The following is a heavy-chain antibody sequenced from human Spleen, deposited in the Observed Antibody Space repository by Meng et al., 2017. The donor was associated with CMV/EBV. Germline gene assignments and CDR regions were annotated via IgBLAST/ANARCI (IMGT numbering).Heavy chain of an antibody. CDR3: ARDGIQDYDFWSGYYSPYYYYGMDV. D-gene: IGHD3-3*01. Sequence: GESLKISCAASGFTFSSYSMNWVRQAPGKGLEWVSSISSSSSYIYYADSVKGRFTISRDNAKNSLYLQMNSLRAEDTAVYYCARDGIQDYDFWSGYYSPYYYYGMDVWGQGTTVTVSS. CDR2: ISSSSSYI. J-gene: IGHJ6*02. CDR1: GFTFSSYS. V-gene: IGHV3-21*01.